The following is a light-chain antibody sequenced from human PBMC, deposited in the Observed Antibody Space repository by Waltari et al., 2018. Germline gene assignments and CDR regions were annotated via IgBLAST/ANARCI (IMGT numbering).Light chain of an antibody. CDR3: QRYDNLPVFA. J-gene: IGKJ3*01. Sequence: DIQLTQSPSSLSASVGDRVTITCQASQPITNYLNWYQQKPGRAPELLIYDASNLQTGVPSRFSGSQSGTAFTFTIASLQPEDIATYYCQRYDNLPVFAFGPGTKVNVK. V-gene: IGKV1-33*01. CDR2: DAS. CDR1: QPITNY.